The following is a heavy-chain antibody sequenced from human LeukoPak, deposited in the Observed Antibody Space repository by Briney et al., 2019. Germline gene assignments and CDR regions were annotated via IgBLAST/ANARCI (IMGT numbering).Heavy chain of an antibody. CDR3: ARACMEVVKQGIQDYFDY. J-gene: IGHJ4*02. CDR1: LGSFSGYY. CDR2: INHSRRT. Sequence: SGTLSLTCAVYLGSFSGYYWSSIRQPPGKGLEWRGEINHSRRTNYNPSLKSRVTISVVTSKNQFSLKLSSVTAADTAVYDCARACMEVVKQGIQDYFDYWGQGTLVTVSS. D-gene: IGHD4-23*01. V-gene: IGHV4-34*01.